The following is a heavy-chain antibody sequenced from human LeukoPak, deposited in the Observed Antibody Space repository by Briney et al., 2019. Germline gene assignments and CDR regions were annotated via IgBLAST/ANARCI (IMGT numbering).Heavy chain of an antibody. Sequence: PGRSLRLSCAAAGFTFSSYGMQWVRQAPGKGLEWVAVIWYDGSNKYYADSVKGRFTIYRDNSKNTLYLEMNSLRAEDTAVYYCAILTLFGSAFDIWGQGTMVTVSS. D-gene: IGHD2-15*01. J-gene: IGHJ3*02. CDR3: AILTLFGSAFDI. CDR2: IWYDGSNK. CDR1: GFTFSSYG. V-gene: IGHV3-33*01.